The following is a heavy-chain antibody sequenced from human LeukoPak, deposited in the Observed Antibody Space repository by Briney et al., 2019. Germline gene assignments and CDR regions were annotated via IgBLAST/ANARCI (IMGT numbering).Heavy chain of an antibody. D-gene: IGHD6-19*01. V-gene: IGHV3-33*01. Sequence: GRSLRLSCAASGFTFSSYGMHWVRQAPGKGLEWVAVIWYDGSNKYYADSVKGRFTISRDNSKNTLYLQMNSLRAKDTAVYYCARDYRSSSGWTVDYWGQGTLVTVSS. J-gene: IGHJ4*02. CDR1: GFTFSSYG. CDR3: ARDYRSSSGWTVDY. CDR2: IWYDGSNK.